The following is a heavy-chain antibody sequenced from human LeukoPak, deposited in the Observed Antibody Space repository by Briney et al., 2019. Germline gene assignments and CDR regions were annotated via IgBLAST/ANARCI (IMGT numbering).Heavy chain of an antibody. CDR2: ISSSSSYT. CDR1: GFTFSDYY. V-gene: IGHV3-11*06. J-gene: IGHJ4*02. Sequence: GGSLRLSCAASGFTFSDYYMSWIRQAPGKGLEWVSYISSSSSYTNYADSVKGRFTISRDNAKNSLYLQINSLRADDTAVYYCARRYCSSTSCLIDYWGQGTLVTVSS. D-gene: IGHD2-2*01. CDR3: ARRYCSSTSCLIDY.